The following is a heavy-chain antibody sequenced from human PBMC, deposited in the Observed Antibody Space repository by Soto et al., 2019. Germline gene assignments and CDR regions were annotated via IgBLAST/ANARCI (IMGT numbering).Heavy chain of an antibody. Sequence: ASVKVSCKASGYTFTSYGISWVRQAPGQGLEWMGWISAYNGNTNYAQKLQGRVTMTTDTSTSTAYMELRSLRSDDTAVYYCARVYMDYYGSGSYSPLIDAFDIWGQGTMVTVSS. CDR3: ARVYMDYYGSGSYSPLIDAFDI. CDR2: ISAYNGNT. V-gene: IGHV1-18*01. D-gene: IGHD3-10*01. CDR1: GYTFTSYG. J-gene: IGHJ3*02.